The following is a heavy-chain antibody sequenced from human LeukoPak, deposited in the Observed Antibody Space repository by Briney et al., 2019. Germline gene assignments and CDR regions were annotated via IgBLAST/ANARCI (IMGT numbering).Heavy chain of an antibody. CDR3: ARYCSGGSCYSVAFDP. Sequence: GASVKVSCKASGYTFTSYDINWVRQATGQGLEWMGWMNPNSGNTGYAQKFQGRVTMTRNTPISTAYMELSSLRSEDTAVYYCARYCSGGSCYSVAFDPWGQGTLVTVSS. CDR1: GYTFTSYD. V-gene: IGHV1-8*01. J-gene: IGHJ5*02. D-gene: IGHD2-15*01. CDR2: MNPNSGNT.